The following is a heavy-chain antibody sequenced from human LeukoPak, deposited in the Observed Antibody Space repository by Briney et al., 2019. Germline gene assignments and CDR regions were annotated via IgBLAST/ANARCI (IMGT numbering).Heavy chain of an antibody. Sequence: GGSLRLSCAASGFTFSSYAMSWVRQAPGKGLEWVSIISGTGGTTYYADSVKGRFTISRDNSKNTLYLQMNSLGAEDTAVYYCAKRSDATFDFDYWGQGTLVTVSS. V-gene: IGHV3-23*01. CDR1: GFTFSSYA. J-gene: IGHJ4*02. D-gene: IGHD3-16*01. CDR3: AKRSDATFDFDY. CDR2: ISGTGGTT.